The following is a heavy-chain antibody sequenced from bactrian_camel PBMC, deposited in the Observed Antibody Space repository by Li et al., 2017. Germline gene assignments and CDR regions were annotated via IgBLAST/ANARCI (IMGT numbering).Heavy chain of an antibody. CDR1: TKWCEYD. D-gene: IGHD1*01. V-gene: IGHV3S53*01. J-gene: IGHJ4*01. Sequence: VQLVESGGGPVQAGGSLRLSCLIRRVTKWCEYDMSWYRQNPGNECELVSSITPRGTIYADSVRGRFTASQDNAKNTVYLQMNSLKPEDTGVYFCAAESIGGYCEEGQGTQVTVS. CDR2: ITPRGT.